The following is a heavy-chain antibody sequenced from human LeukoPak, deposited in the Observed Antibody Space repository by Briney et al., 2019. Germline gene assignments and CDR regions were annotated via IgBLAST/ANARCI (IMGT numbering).Heavy chain of an antibody. J-gene: IGHJ3*02. V-gene: IGHV1-8*01. D-gene: IGHD1-26*01. CDR1: GYTFTSYD. CDR3: ARCPGRGRAFDI. CDR2: MNPNSGNT. Sequence: GASLKVSCKASGYTFTSYDINWVRQATGQGLEWMGWMNPNSGNTGYAQKFQGRVTMTRNNSISTAYMELSSLRSEDTAVYYCARCPGRGRAFDIWGQGTMVTVSS.